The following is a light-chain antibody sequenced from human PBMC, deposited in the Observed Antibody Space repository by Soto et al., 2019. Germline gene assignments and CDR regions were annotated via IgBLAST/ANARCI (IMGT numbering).Light chain of an antibody. CDR1: SSDVGGYSY. J-gene: IGLJ2*01. CDR2: DVT. Sequence: QSALTQPASVSGSPGQSITISCTGTSSDVGGYSYVSWYQQYPGKAPKLMIYDVTDRPSGVSYRFSGSKSGNTASLTISGLQAEDEADYYCSSYTSTSTVVFGGGTKLTVL. CDR3: SSYTSTSTVV. V-gene: IGLV2-14*03.